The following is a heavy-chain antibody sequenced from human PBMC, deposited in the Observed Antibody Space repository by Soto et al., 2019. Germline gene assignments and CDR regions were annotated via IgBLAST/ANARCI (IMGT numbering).Heavy chain of an antibody. J-gene: IGHJ5*02. CDR3: AREGAWQQLVPSAWFDP. CDR2: IYHSGST. CDR1: GGSVSSSNW. D-gene: IGHD6-13*01. Sequence: SETLSLTCAVSGGSVSSSNWWSWVRQPPGKGLEWIGEIYHSGSTNYNPSLKSRVTISVDKSKNQFSLKLSSVTAADTAVYYCAREGAWQQLVPSAWFDPWGQGTLVTVSS. V-gene: IGHV4-4*02.